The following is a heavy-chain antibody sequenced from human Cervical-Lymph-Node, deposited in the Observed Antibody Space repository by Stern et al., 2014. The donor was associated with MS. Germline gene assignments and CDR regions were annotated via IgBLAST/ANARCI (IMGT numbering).Heavy chain of an antibody. CDR3: ARGLLGSENAFDI. J-gene: IGHJ3*02. CDR2: ISAYNGNT. V-gene: IGHV1-18*01. Sequence: QVPLGQFWGEVKKPGAPGKGSLKGFGYNFSSHGISWGGEAPGQGLEGMGWISAYNGNTNYAQKLQGRVTMTTDTSTSTAYMELRSLRSDDTAVYYCARGLLGSENAFDIWGQGTMVTVSS. D-gene: IGHD2-15*01. CDR1: GYNFSSHG.